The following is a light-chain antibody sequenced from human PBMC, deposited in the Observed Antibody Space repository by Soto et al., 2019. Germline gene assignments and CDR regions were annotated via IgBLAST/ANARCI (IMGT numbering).Light chain of an antibody. CDR3: QQYGNSAPIT. J-gene: IGKJ5*01. CDR2: GAS. CDR1: QSVRHNN. Sequence: EIRLTHAPGTPSCSPRESDMHSSGAIQSVRHNNLNWYQQKPGQAPRLLTYGASIRATGIPDRFGGSGSGTDFTLTISRLEPEDFALYYCQQYGNSAPITLGQGARPEI. V-gene: IGKV3-20*01.